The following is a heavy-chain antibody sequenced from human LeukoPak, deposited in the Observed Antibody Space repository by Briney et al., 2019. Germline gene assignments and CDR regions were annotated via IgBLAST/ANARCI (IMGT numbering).Heavy chain of an antibody. CDR3: AAYSGSFYNWFDP. CDR1: GFTFSSSW. J-gene: IGHJ5*02. D-gene: IGHD1-26*01. CDR2: ISSSSSTI. Sequence: GGSLRLSCAASGFTFSSSWMHWVRQAPGKGLEWVSYISSSSSTIYYADSVKGRFTISRDNAKNSLYLQMNSLRAEDTAVYYCAAYSGSFYNWFDPWGQGTLVTVSS. V-gene: IGHV3-48*04.